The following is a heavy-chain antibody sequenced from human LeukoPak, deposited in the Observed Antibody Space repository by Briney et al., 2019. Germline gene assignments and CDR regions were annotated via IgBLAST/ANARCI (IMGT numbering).Heavy chain of an antibody. J-gene: IGHJ4*02. D-gene: IGHD2-2*01. CDR1: GGSISSYY. CDR3: ARGSAEVPIDY. Sequence: PSETLSLTCTVSGGSISSYYWSWIRQPPGKGLEWIGYNYYSGSTNYNPSLKSRVTISVDTSKNQFSLKLSSVTAADTAVYYCARGSAEVPIDYWGQGTLVTVSS. CDR2: NYYSGST. V-gene: IGHV4-59*01.